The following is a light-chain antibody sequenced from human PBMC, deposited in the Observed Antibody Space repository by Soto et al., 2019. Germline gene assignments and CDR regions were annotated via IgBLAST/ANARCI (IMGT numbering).Light chain of an antibody. Sequence: QYVLTQPPSASGTPGQRVTISCSGSSSNIGSNYVSWFQHLPGTAPKVLIYRSHQRPSGVPDRFSGSKSGTSASLAISGLRSEDEADYYCASWDDSLRGYVFGTGTKVTVL. CDR1: SSNIGSNY. CDR3: ASWDDSLRGYV. J-gene: IGLJ1*01. CDR2: RSH. V-gene: IGLV1-47*01.